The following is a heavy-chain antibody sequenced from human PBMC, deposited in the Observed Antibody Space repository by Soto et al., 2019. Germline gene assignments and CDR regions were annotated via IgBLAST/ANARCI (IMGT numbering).Heavy chain of an antibody. Sequence: QVQLQQWGAGLLKPSETLSLTCAVYGGSFSGYYWSWFRQPPGKGLEWIGEINHSGSTNYNSSLKSRVTISLDTAKNHFSLKLSSVTAADTAVYYCARLGRFLEWLYPRAWFDPWGQGTLVTVSS. D-gene: IGHD3-3*01. V-gene: IGHV4-34*01. CDR2: INHSGST. CDR3: ARLGRFLEWLYPRAWFDP. CDR1: GGSFSGYY. J-gene: IGHJ5*02.